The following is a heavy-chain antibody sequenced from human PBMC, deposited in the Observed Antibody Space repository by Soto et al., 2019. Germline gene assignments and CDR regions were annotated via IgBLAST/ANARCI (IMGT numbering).Heavy chain of an antibody. J-gene: IGHJ5*02. V-gene: IGHV1-46*01. CDR2: INPNGGST. CDR1: RDTFTSYY. CDR3: ARSSGGNFGIIIEGPTWFPP. D-gene: IGHD3-3*01. Sequence: ASVKVSCKAPRDTFTSYYINWVRQAPGQGLEWMGVINPNGGSTIYAQQFRGRVTMTRDTSTSTVYMELGSLSSEDTAFYYCARSSGGNFGIIIEGPTWFPPWGQGTLDTVSS.